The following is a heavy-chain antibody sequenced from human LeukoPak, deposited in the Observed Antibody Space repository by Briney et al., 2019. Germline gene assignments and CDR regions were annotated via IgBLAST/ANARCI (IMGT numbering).Heavy chain of an antibody. Sequence: GGSLRLSCAASGFTVSSNYMTWVRQAPGKGLEWVSAIHSGDNTYYADSVKGRFTISRDNSKNTFYLQMNSLRVEDTAVYYCASLTRDYWGQGTLVTVSS. CDR2: IHSGDNT. CDR3: ASLTRDY. J-gene: IGHJ4*02. CDR1: GFTVSSNY. V-gene: IGHV3-53*01. D-gene: IGHD4/OR15-4a*01.